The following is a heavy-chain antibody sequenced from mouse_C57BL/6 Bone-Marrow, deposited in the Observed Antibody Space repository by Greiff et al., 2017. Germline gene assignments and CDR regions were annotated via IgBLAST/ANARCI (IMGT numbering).Heavy chain of an antibody. Sequence: EVQVVESGGGLVKPGGSLKLSCAASGFTFSSYAMSWVRQTPEKRLEWVATISDGGSYTYYPDNVKGRFTISRDNAKNNLYRQMSHLKSEDTAMYYCARGYGNYWYFDVCGTGTTVTVSS. D-gene: IGHD2-1*01. J-gene: IGHJ1*03. V-gene: IGHV5-4*01. CDR1: GFTFSSYA. CDR2: ISDGGSYT. CDR3: ARGYGNYWYFDV.